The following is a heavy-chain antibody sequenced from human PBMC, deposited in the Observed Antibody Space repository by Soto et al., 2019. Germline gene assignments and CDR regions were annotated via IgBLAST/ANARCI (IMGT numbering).Heavy chain of an antibody. CDR3: ARGPVFHDFLIGMAV. D-gene: IGHD3-9*01. Sequence: GESLKISCKGSGYSFTSYWIGWVRQMPGKGLEWMGIIYPGDSDTRYSPSFQGQVTISADKSISTAYLQWSSLKASDTAMFYCARGPVFHDFLIGMAVWGKGTTVTVS. V-gene: IGHV5-51*01. CDR1: GYSFTSYW. CDR2: IYPGDSDT. J-gene: IGHJ6*04.